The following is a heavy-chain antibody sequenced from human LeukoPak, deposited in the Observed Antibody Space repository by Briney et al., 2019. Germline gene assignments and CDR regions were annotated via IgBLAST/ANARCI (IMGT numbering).Heavy chain of an antibody. CDR1: GFTFSSYW. D-gene: IGHD3-3*01. CDR3: ARGTGYYDFWSGPRPYYFDY. CDR2: INSDGSSI. J-gene: IGHJ4*02. Sequence: GGSLRLSCAASGFTFSSYWMHWVRQAPGKGLVWVSRINSDGSSISYADSVKGRFTISRDNSKNTLYLQMNSLRAEDTAVHYCARGTGYYDFWSGPRPYYFDYWGQGTLVTVSS. V-gene: IGHV3-74*01.